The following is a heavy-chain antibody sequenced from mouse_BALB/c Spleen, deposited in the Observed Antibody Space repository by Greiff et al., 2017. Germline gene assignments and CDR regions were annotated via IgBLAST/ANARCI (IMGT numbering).Heavy chain of an antibody. CDR3: ARGEVHDY. J-gene: IGHJ4*01. D-gene: IGHD2-14*01. Sequence: DVQLVESGGGLVKPGGSLKLSCAASGFTFSSYAMSWVRQTPEKRLEWVASISSGGSTYYPDSVKGRFTISRDNARNILYLQMSSLRSEDTAMYYCARGEVHDYWGQGTSVTVSS. CDR2: ISSGGST. V-gene: IGHV5-6-5*01. CDR1: GFTFSSYA.